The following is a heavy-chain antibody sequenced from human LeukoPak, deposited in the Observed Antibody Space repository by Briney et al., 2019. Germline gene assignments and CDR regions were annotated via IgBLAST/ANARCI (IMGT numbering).Heavy chain of an antibody. D-gene: IGHD3-10*01. Sequence: GGSLRLSCAASGFAFSSFTIHWVRQAPGKGLEWMAVISYDGSNKYYADSVKGRFTISRDNSKNTLYLQMNSLRAEDTAVYYCAKDQGLWFGEFRLDPLFDYWGQGTLVTVSS. CDR2: ISYDGSNK. CDR1: GFAFSSFT. CDR3: AKDQGLWFGEFRLDPLFDY. V-gene: IGHV3-30*04. J-gene: IGHJ4*02.